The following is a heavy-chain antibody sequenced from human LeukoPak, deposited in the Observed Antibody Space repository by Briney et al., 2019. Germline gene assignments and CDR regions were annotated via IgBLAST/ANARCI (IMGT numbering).Heavy chain of an antibody. CDR1: GYNFTGYY. CDR3: ARSRYDAFDI. Sequence: ASVKVSCKASGYNFTGYYLHWVRQAPGQGLEWMGRINPNTGDTDYAQKFQGRVTMTRDTSITTAYMDLSRLRFDDTTVYYCARSRYDAFDIWGQGTMVTVSS. J-gene: IGHJ3*02. CDR2: INPNTGDT. V-gene: IGHV1-2*02.